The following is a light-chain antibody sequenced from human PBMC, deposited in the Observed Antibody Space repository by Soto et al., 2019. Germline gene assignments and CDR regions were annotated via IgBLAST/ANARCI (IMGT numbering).Light chain of an antibody. J-gene: IGLJ1*01. CDR1: SSDVGGYNY. Sequence: QSALTQPASVSGSPGQSITISCTGTSSDVGGYNYVSWYQQHPVKAPKLMIYDVSNRTSGVSNRFSGSKSGNTASLTISGLQAEDEADYYCSSYTSSSSYVFGTGTKLTVL. V-gene: IGLV2-14*01. CDR2: DVS. CDR3: SSYTSSSSYV.